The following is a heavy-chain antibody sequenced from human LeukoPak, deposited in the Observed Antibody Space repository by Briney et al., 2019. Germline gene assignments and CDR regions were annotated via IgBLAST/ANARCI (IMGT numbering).Heavy chain of an antibody. D-gene: IGHD1-26*01. Sequence: SETLSLTCAVSGGSISSSNWWSWVRQPPGKGLEWIGEIYHSGSTNYNPSLKSRVTISVDKSKNQFSLKLSSVTAADTAVYYCARGPPLGSGSYVDYWGQGTLVTVSS. CDR1: GGSISSSNW. J-gene: IGHJ4*02. V-gene: IGHV4-4*02. CDR3: ARGPPLGSGSYVDY. CDR2: IYHSGST.